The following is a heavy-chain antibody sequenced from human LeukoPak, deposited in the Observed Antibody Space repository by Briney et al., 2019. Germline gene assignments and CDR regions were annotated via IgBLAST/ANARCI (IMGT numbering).Heavy chain of an antibody. CDR3: ARRRGSGSYDAFDI. Sequence: SETLSLTCTVSGGSISSYYWSWIRQPPGKGLEWIGYIYYSGSTNYNPSPKSRVTISVDTSKNQFSLKLSSVTAADTAVYYCARRRGSGSYDAFDIWGQGTMVTVSS. D-gene: IGHD3-10*01. J-gene: IGHJ3*02. CDR1: GGSISSYY. CDR2: IYYSGST. V-gene: IGHV4-59*08.